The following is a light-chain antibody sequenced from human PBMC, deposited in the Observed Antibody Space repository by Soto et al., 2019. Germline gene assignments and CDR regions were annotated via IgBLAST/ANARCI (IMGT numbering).Light chain of an antibody. Sequence: AIQMTQSPSSLSASVGDIVTITFRASQGIRNDLGWYQQKPGKAPKLLIYKSSILESGVPSRFSGSGSGTEFTLTISSLQPDDFATYYCQQFNTSPWTFGQGTKVDIK. J-gene: IGKJ1*01. V-gene: IGKV1-13*02. CDR2: KSS. CDR1: QGIRND. CDR3: QQFNTSPWT.